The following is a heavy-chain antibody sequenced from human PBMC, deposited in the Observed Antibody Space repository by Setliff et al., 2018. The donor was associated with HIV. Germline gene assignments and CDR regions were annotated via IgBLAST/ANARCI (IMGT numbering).Heavy chain of an antibody. J-gene: IGHJ5*02. CDR3: AALSVRTNPVYGVISTRFDP. Sequence: GGSLRLSCAASGFVFSDFWMSWARQAPGKGLEWVANINDDGNKKWYVGSARGRFTISRDNAKKSLFLQMNSLRVDDTAVYYCAALSVRTNPVYGVISTRFDPWGQGSLVTVSS. CDR1: GFVFSDFW. CDR2: INDDGNKK. D-gene: IGHD2-8*01. V-gene: IGHV3-7*03.